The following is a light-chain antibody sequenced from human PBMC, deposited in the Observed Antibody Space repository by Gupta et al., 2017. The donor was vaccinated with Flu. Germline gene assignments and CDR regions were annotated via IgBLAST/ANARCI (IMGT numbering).Light chain of an antibody. CDR3: QQRSNWPLT. CDR2: DAS. V-gene: IGKV3-11*01. J-gene: IGKJ4*01. CDR1: QSISSY. Sequence: PPTLSLSPGERATLSCRASQSISSYLAWYQQKPGQAPRLLIYDASNRATGIPARFSGSGSGTDFTLTISSLEPEDFAVYYCQQRSNWPLTFGGGTKVEIK.